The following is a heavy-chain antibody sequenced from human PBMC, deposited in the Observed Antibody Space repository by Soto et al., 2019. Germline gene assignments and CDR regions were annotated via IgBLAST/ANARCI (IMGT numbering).Heavy chain of an antibody. CDR1: GYSFTSYW. CDR2: IYPGDSDT. Sequence: PGESLKISCRGSGYSFTSYWIGWVRQMPGKGLEWMGIIYPGDSDTRYSPSFQGQVTISADKSISTAYLQWSSLKASDTARYYCARIIKPGRSGGGWFDPWGQGTLVTVSS. D-gene: IGHD3-10*01. J-gene: IGHJ5*01. V-gene: IGHV5-51*01. CDR3: ARIIKPGRSGGGWFDP.